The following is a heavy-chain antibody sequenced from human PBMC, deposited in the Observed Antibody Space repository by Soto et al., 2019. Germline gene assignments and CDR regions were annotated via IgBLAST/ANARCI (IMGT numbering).Heavy chain of an antibody. V-gene: IGHV1-69*06. CDR1: GGTFSSYL. CDR2: TNGTLGTG. D-gene: IGHD4-17*01. CDR3: ARRDSHGYFRYFDN. Sequence: QVQLVQSGAEVKRPGSSVKVSCKASGGTFSSYLISWVRQAPGQGLEWMGGTNGTLGTGNYAQEFRGRLTITTDISTTTVYMELSSLTSEDTAVYYCARRDSHGYFRYFDNWGQGTLVTVSS. J-gene: IGHJ4*02.